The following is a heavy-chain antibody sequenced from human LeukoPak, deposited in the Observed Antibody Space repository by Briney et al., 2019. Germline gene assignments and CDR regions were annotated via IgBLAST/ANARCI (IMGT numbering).Heavy chain of an antibody. J-gene: IGHJ5*02. Sequence: SETLSLTCTVSGGSISSGGYYWSWIRQRPGKGLEWIGYIYYSGSTYYNPSLKSRVTISVDTSKNQFSLKLSSVTAADTAVYYCARDIAARSPYNWFDPWGQGTLVTVSS. CDR3: ARDIAARSPYNWFDP. CDR2: IYYSGST. CDR1: GGSISSGGYY. V-gene: IGHV4-31*03. D-gene: IGHD6-6*01.